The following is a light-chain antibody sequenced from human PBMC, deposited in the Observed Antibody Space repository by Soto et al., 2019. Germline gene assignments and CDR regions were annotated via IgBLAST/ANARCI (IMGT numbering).Light chain of an antibody. CDR1: QSVNSN. J-gene: IGKJ1*01. V-gene: IGKV3-15*01. Sequence: EIVMTQSPATLSVPPGERATLSCRASQSVNSNLAWYQQKPGQGPRLLIYGASTRAPGIPARFSGSGSGTEFTLTISSLQSEDFAVYYCQQYNNWLTWTFGQGTKVEVK. CDR3: QQYNNWLTWT. CDR2: GAS.